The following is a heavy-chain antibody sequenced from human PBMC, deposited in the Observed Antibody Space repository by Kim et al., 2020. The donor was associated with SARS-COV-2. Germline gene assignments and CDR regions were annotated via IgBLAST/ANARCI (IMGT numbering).Heavy chain of an antibody. J-gene: IGHJ4*02. CDR2: IYYSGST. CDR1: GGSISSSSYY. V-gene: IGHV4-39*07. Sequence: SETLSLTCTVSGGSISSSSYYWGWIRQPPGKGLEWIGSIYYSGSTYYNPSLKSRVTISVDTSKNQFSLKLSSVTAADTAVYYCARTLSDSRGTLIDYWGQGTLVTVSS. CDR3: ARTLSDSRGTLIDY. D-gene: IGHD3-16*01.